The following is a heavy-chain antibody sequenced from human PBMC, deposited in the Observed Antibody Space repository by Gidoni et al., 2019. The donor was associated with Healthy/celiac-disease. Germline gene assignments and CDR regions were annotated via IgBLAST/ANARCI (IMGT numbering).Heavy chain of an antibody. CDR3: ARASPPTAVAPFDY. CDR1: GYTLTSYY. CDR2: INTSGGST. D-gene: IGHD6-19*01. V-gene: IGHV1-46*01. J-gene: IGHJ4*02. Sequence: QVQLVQSGAEVKKPGASVKVSCTASGYTLTSYYMHWVRQAPGQGLEWMGIINTSGGSTSYAQKFQGRVTMTRDTSTSTVYMELSSLRSEDTAVYYCARASPPTAVAPFDYWGQGTLVTVSS.